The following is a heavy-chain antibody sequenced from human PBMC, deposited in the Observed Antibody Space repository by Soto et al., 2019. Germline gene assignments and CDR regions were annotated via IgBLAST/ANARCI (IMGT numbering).Heavy chain of an antibody. V-gene: IGHV3-23*01. CDR1: GFTASNYA. Sequence: VQLLESGGGLVQPGGSLRLSCGASGFTASNYAMTWVRQAPGKGLQWVSTISDSGRSAYYADSVKGRFAISRDNSKNTLFLQMNARQAEATAVYCCAKDARRTGLVGHWIDWGQGTLVTVSS. J-gene: IGHJ4*02. CDR2: ISDSGRSA. CDR3: AKDARRTGLVGHWID. D-gene: IGHD2-8*02.